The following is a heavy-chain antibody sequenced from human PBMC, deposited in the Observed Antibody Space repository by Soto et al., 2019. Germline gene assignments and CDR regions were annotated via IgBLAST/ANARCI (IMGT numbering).Heavy chain of an antibody. CDR3: AKVDWNYPYYFDY. CDR1: GFTFSSYA. V-gene: IGHV3-23*01. Sequence: PVGSLRLSCAASGFTFSSYAMSWVRQAPGKGLEWVSAISGSGGSTYYADSVKGRFTISRDNSKNTLYLQMNSLRAEDTAVYYCAKVDWNYPYYFDYWGQGTLVTVSS. CDR2: ISGSGGST. D-gene: IGHD1-7*01. J-gene: IGHJ4*02.